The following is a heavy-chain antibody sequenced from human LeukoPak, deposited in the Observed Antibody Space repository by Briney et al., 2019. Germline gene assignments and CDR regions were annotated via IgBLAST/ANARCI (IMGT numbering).Heavy chain of an antibody. D-gene: IGHD4-17*01. CDR3: AKGVYGDYAPALDY. CDR2: IYTAGST. V-gene: IGHV3-53*01. J-gene: IGHJ4*02. Sequence: GGSLRLSCVASGFTVSSNYMSWVRQAPGKGLEWVSVIYTAGSTYYADSVKGRFTISRDNSKNMLFLQMNSLRAEDTAVYYCAKGVYGDYAPALDYWGQGTLVTVSS. CDR1: GFTVSSNY.